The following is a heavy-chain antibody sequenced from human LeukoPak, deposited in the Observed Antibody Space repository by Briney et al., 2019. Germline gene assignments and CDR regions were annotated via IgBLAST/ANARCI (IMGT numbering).Heavy chain of an antibody. D-gene: IGHD3-22*01. V-gene: IGHV4-30-4*01. CDR2: IYYSGST. CDR1: GGSISSGDYY. J-gene: IGHJ4*02. CDR3: ARDWGKYYYDSILL. Sequence: PSETLSLTCTVSGGSISSGDYYWSWIRQPPGKGLEWIGYIYYSGSTYYNPSLKSRVTISVDTSKNQSSLKLSSVTAADTAVYYCARDWGKYYYDSILLWGQGTLVTVSS.